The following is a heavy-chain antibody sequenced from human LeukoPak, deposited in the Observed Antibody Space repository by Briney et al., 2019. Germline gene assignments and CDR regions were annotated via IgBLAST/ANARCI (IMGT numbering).Heavy chain of an antibody. J-gene: IGHJ4*01. Sequence: GGSLRLSCAASGFAISTYAMARVRQAPGKGLEWISSLSSGRSPSYSDSLEGRLTMSSDNARNTLYLQMDNLRGEDTAMYYCARQLGYCAAGTCYFDSWGHGTQVTVSS. CDR3: ARQLGYCAAGTCYFDS. V-gene: IGHV3-69-1*01. D-gene: IGHD2-8*02. CDR2: LSSGRSP. CDR1: GFAISTYA.